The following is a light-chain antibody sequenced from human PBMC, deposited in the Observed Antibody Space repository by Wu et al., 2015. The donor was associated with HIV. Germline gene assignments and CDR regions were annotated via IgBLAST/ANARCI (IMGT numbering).Light chain of an antibody. CDR3: QQYNSYSALT. CDR1: QSISSW. CDR2: KAS. Sequence: DIQMTQSPSTLSASVGDRVTITCRASQSISSWLAWYQQKPGKAPKLLIYKASSLESGVPSRFSGSGSGTEFTLTISSLQPDDFATYYCQQYNSYSALTFGGGPRWRSN. V-gene: IGKV1-5*03. J-gene: IGKJ4*01.